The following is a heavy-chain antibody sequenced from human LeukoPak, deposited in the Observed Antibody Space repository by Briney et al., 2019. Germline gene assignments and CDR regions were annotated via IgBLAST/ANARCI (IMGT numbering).Heavy chain of an antibody. CDR1: GFTFSDHF. J-gene: IGHJ5*02. Sequence: PGGSLRLSCAASGFTFSDHFMTWIRQAPGKGLEWISYISGSGATYYADSVKGRFTISRDNAQNSLWLQMSSLRAEDTAVYYCAREGGGYYPNWFDPWGQGTLVTVSS. CDR3: AREGGGYYPNWFDP. CDR2: ISGSGAT. V-gene: IGHV3-11*01. D-gene: IGHD3-22*01.